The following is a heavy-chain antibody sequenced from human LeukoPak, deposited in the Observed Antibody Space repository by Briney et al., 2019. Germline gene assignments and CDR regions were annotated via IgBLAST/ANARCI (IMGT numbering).Heavy chain of an antibody. D-gene: IGHD3-10*01. CDR2: ISSDVSDK. V-gene: IGHV3-30*18. J-gene: IGHJ4*02. Sequence: PGGSLRLSCAASGFSFSSYGLHWVRQAPGKGLEWVAVISSDVSDKYYADSVKGRFTISRDNSKNTLYLQMNSLRAEDTAVYYCAKDRSVLTMVPDYWGQATLVTVSS. CDR3: AKDRSVLTMVPDY. CDR1: GFSFSSYG.